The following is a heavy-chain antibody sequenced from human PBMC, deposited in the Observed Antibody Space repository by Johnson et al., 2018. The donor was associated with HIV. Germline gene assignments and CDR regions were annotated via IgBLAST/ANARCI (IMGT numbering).Heavy chain of an antibody. D-gene: IGHD3-10*01. CDR1: GFTFSNFG. CDR3: ASSSYGSGRGDAFDI. J-gene: IGHJ3*02. V-gene: IGHV3-30*03. CDR2: ISFAGNIK. Sequence: QVQLVESGGGVVQPGRSLRLSCTASGFTFSNFGFYWVRQAPGKGLEWVAAISFAGNIKYYADSVKGRFTISRDNSKNTLYLQMNSLRAEDTAVYYCASSSYGSGRGDAFDIWGQGTMVTVSS.